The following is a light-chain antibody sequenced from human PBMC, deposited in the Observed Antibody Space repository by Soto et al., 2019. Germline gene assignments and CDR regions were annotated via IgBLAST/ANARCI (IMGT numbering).Light chain of an antibody. CDR1: SRDIGGYNY. CDR3: SSYVNYNTFVI. J-gene: IGLJ2*01. Sequence: QSALTQPASVSGSPGQSITISCTGTSRDIGGYNYVSWHQQHPGKAPKVIITEVSNRPSGVSDRFSGSKSGNTASLTISGLQADDEADYYCSSYVNYNTFVIFGGGTQLTVL. V-gene: IGLV2-14*01. CDR2: EVS.